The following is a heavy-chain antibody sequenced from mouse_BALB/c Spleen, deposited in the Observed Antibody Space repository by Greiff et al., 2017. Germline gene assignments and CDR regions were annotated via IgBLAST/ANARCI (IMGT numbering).Heavy chain of an antibody. D-gene: IGHD2-4*01. CDR2: SRNKANDYTT. V-gene: IGHV7-1*02. CDR3: ARGIYYDYDAFAY. Sequence: EVQGVESGGGLVQPGGSLRLSCATSGFTFSDFYMEWVRQPPGKRLEWIAASRNKANDYTTEYSASVKGRFIVSRDTSQSILYLQMNALRAEDTAIYYCARGIYYDYDAFAYWGQGTLVTVSA. J-gene: IGHJ3*01. CDR1: GFTFSDFY.